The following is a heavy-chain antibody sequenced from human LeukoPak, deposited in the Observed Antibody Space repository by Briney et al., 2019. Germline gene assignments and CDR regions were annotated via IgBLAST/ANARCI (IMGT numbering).Heavy chain of an antibody. J-gene: IGHJ4*02. CDR2: VYYTGTT. V-gene: IGHV4-59*01. D-gene: IGHD3-3*01. Sequence: PSETPSLACTISGGSFSSYYWSWVRQPPGKGLEYIGYVYYTGTTNYNPSLKSRVTISVATSKNQFSLKLSSVTAADTAIYYCARQGYDFWSGYYSFDSWGQGTLVTVSS. CDR3: ARQGYDFWSGYYSFDS. CDR1: GGSFSSYY.